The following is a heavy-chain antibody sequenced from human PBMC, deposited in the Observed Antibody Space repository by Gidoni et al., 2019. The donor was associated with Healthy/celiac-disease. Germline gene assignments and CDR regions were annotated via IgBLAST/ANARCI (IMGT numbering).Heavy chain of an antibody. D-gene: IGHD6-19*01. CDR1: GVTFSSYA. Sequence: QFQLVQSGAEVKKPGSSVKVSSKASGVTFSSYATSWVRQAPGQGLAGMGRIIPILGIANYAQKFQGRVTITADKSTSTAYMELSSLRSEDTAVYYCARDKSKDHLIPYAGYSSGWDPGYYYYYGMDVWGQGTTVTVSS. CDR2: IIPILGIA. J-gene: IGHJ6*02. V-gene: IGHV1-69*04. CDR3: ARDKSKDHLIPYAGYSSGWDPGYYYYYGMDV.